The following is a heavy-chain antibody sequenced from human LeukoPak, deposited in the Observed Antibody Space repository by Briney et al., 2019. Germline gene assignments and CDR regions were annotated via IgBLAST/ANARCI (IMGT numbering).Heavy chain of an antibody. J-gene: IGHJ4*02. D-gene: IGHD5-12*01. CDR1: GGSISSGSYY. V-gene: IGHV4-61*02. Sequence: PSQTLSLTCTVSGGSISSGSYYWSWIRQPAGKGLEWIGRIYTSGSTNYNPSLKSRVTISVDTSKNQFSLKLSSVTAADTAVYYCAREMVATHNYFDYWGQGTLVTVSS. CDR3: AREMVATHNYFDY. CDR2: IYTSGST.